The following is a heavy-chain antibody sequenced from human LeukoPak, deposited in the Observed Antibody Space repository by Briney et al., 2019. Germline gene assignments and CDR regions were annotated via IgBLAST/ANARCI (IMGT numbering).Heavy chain of an antibody. CDR1: GGSFSGYY. V-gene: IGHV4-34*01. D-gene: IGHD3-22*01. CDR2: INHSGST. Sequence: SETLSLTCAVYGGSFSGYYWSWIRQPPGKGLEWIGEINHSGSTNYNPSLKSRVTISVDTSKNQSSLKLSSVTAADTAVHYCVRVHVNSGYYFGDAFDIWGQGTMVTVSS. CDR3: VRVHVNSGYYFGDAFDI. J-gene: IGHJ3*02.